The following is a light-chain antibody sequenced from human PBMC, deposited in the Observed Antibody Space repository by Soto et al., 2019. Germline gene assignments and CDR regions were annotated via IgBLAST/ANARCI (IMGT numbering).Light chain of an antibody. CDR3: QQSCISPWT. V-gene: IGKV1-39*01. Sequence: DIQMTQSPSSLSASVGDTVTITCRASQSIRRCLNWYQHKPGKAPKFLIYGASTLQSGVPSRFSGSGSGTDFTLTINSLQPEDFATYYCQQSCISPWTFGQGTKAEI. CDR2: GAS. CDR1: QSIRRC. J-gene: IGKJ1*01.